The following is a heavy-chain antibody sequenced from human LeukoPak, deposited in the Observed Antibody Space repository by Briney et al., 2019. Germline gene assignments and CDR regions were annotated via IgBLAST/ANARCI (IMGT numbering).Heavy chain of an antibody. V-gene: IGHV4-30-4*01. Sequence: SQTLSLTCTVSGGSISSGDYYWSWIRQPPGKGLEWIGHTYYSGSTYYNPSLKSRVTISVDTSKDQFSLKLSSVTAADTAVYYCASYDSSGYGAFDIWGQGTMVTVSS. CDR3: ASYDSSGYGAFDI. CDR2: TYYSGST. J-gene: IGHJ3*02. D-gene: IGHD3-22*01. CDR1: GGSISSGDYY.